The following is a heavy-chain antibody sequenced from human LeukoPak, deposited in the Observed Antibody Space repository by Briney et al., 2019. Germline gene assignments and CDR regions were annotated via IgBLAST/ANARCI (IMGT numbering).Heavy chain of an antibody. D-gene: IGHD2-21*01. CDR2: ISWNSGSI. CDR1: GFTFDDYA. J-gene: IGHJ3*02. CDR3: AKDMGGILWYAFDI. Sequence: PGGSLRLSCAASGFTFDDYAMHWVRQAPGKGLEWVSGISWNSGSIGYADSVKGRFTISRDNAKNSLYLQMNSLRAEDMALYYCAKDMGGILWYAFDIWGQGTMVTVSS. V-gene: IGHV3-9*03.